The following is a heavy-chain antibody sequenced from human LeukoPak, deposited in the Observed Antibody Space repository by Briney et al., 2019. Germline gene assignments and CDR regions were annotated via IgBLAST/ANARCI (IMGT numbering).Heavy chain of an antibody. V-gene: IGHV4-38-2*02. CDR2: IYHSGNT. CDR3: ARAREPLIYTYYFEY. D-gene: IGHD1-14*01. Sequence: PSETLSLTCSVSGYSISSGYYWGWIRQPPGKGLEWIGRIYHSGNTYYDPSLKSRVTISVDTSRNQFSLKLSSVTAADTAVYYCARAREPLIYTYYFEYWGQGTLVTVSS. CDR1: GYSISSGYY. J-gene: IGHJ4*02.